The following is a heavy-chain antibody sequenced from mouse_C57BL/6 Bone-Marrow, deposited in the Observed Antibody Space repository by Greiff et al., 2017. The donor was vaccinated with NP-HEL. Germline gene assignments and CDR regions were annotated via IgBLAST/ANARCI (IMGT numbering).Heavy chain of an antibody. CDR2: INPNNGGT. Sequence: EVQVVESGPELVKPGASVKMSCKASGYTFTDYNMHWVKQSHGKSLEWIGYINPNNGGTSYNQKFKGKATLTVNKSSSTAYMELRSLTSEDSAVYYCARWDYGSPYYFDYWGQGTTLTVSS. CDR3: ARWDYGSPYYFDY. J-gene: IGHJ2*01. CDR1: GYTFTDYN. D-gene: IGHD1-1*01. V-gene: IGHV1-22*01.